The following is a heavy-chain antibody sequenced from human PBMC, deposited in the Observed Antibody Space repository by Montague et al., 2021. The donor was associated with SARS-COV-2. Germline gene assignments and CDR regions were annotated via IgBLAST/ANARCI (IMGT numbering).Heavy chain of an antibody. J-gene: IGHJ4*02. CDR2: IYYSGST. CDR3: ARTYSGSYYPNFDY. V-gene: IGHV4-59*08. Sequence: SETLSLTCTVSGGSISSYYWSWIRQPPGKGLEWIGYIYYSGSTNYNPSLKSRVTISVDTPKNQFSLKLSSVTAADTAVYYCARTYSGSYYPNFDYWGQGTLVTVSS. D-gene: IGHD1-26*01. CDR1: GGSISSYY.